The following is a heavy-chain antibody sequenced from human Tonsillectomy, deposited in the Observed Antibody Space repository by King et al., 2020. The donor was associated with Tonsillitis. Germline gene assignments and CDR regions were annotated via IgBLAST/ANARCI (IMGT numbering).Heavy chain of an antibody. Sequence: VQLVESGGGLIQPGGSLRLSCAASGFTVSSNYMSWVSQAPGKGLEWVSVIYSGGSTYYADSVKGRFTISRDNSKNTLYLQMNSLRADDTAVYYCARDVAAAGFLWDWGQGTLVTVSS. CDR2: IYSGGST. CDR1: GFTVSSNY. CDR3: ARDVAAAGFLWD. J-gene: IGHJ4*02. V-gene: IGHV3-53*01. D-gene: IGHD6-13*01.